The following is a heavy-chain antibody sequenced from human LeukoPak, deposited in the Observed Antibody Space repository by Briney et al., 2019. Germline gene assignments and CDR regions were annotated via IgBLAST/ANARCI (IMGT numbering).Heavy chain of an antibody. V-gene: IGHV4-59*01. Sequence: SETLSLTCTVSGGSISSYYWSWIRQPPGKGLEWIGYIYYSGSTNYNPSLKSRVTISVDTSENQFSLKLSSVTAADTAVYYCARASPYYYGMDVWGQGTTVTVSS. CDR2: IYYSGST. CDR1: GGSISSYY. J-gene: IGHJ6*02. CDR3: ARASPYYYGMDV.